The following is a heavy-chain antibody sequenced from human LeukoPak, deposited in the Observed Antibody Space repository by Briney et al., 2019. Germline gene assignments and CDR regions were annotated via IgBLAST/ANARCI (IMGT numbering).Heavy chain of an antibody. CDR3: AKLRNRGTYDSSGYYFDY. Sequence: GRSLRLSCAASGFTFDDYAMHWVRQAPGKGLERGSGISWNSGSKVYADSAKGGFTISRDNAKNSLNLQMNSLRTEDTALYYCAKLRNRGTYDSSGYYFDYWGQGTLVTVSS. CDR1: GFTFDDYA. V-gene: IGHV3-9*01. CDR2: ISWNSGSK. D-gene: IGHD3-22*01. J-gene: IGHJ4*02.